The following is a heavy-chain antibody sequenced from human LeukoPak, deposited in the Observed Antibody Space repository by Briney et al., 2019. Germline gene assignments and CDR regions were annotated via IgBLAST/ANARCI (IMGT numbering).Heavy chain of an antibody. V-gene: IGHV4-39*01. D-gene: IGHD5-24*01. CDR3: ARGARAGYNLEPFDY. Sequence: PSETLSLTCTVSGGSISTSSYYWGWIRQPPGKGLEWIATIYFSGSTYYNPSLKSRVTISVDTSKNQFSLKLSSVTAADTAVYYCARGARAGYNLEPFDYWGQGTLVTVSS. J-gene: IGHJ4*02. CDR1: GGSISTSSYY. CDR2: IYFSGST.